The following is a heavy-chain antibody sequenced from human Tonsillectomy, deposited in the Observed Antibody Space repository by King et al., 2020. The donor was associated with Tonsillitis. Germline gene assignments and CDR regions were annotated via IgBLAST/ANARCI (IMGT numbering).Heavy chain of an antibody. J-gene: IGHJ4*02. V-gene: IGHV3-21*01. Sequence: VQLVESGGGLVKPGGSLRLSCAASGFTFSNYNMHWVRQAPGKGLEWVSSITSSSSYIYYADPVKGRFTISRDNAKNSLYLQMNSLRAEDTAVYHCARDRDDFWSGYYYVWGQGTLVTVSS. CDR2: ITSSSSYI. D-gene: IGHD3-3*01. CDR3: ARDRDDFWSGYYYV. CDR1: GFTFSNYN.